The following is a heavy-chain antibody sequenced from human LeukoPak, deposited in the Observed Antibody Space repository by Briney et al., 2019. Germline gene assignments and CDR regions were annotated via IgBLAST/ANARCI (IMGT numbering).Heavy chain of an antibody. CDR3: ARDRCSGGSCLTNWFDP. CDR2: IIPTFGTA. V-gene: IGHV1-69*13. D-gene: IGHD2-15*01. CDR1: GGTFSSYA. J-gene: IGHJ5*02. Sequence: SVKVSCKASGGTFSSYAISWVRQAPGQGLEWMGGIIPTFGTANYAQKFQGRVTITADESTSTAYMELSSLRSEDTAVYYCARDRCSGGSCLTNWFDPWGQGTLVTVSS.